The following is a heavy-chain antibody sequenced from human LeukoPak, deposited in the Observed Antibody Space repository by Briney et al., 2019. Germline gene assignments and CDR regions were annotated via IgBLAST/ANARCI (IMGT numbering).Heavy chain of an antibody. Sequence: GASVKVSCKASGFTFTSSAMQWVRRARGQRLEWIGWIVVGSGNTNYAQKFQERVTITRDTSTSTAYMELSSLRSEDTAVYYCAADPTYYDFWSGLPLMDVWGKGTTVTVSS. CDR3: AADPTYYDFWSGLPLMDV. D-gene: IGHD3-3*01. CDR2: IVVGSGNT. CDR1: GFTFTSSA. V-gene: IGHV1-58*02. J-gene: IGHJ6*03.